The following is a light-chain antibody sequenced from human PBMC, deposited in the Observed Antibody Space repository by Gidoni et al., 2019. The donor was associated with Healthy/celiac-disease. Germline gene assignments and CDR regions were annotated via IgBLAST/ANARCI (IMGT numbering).Light chain of an antibody. J-gene: IGKJ2*01. CDR1: QSVSSN. CDR3: QQYNNWPQT. V-gene: IGKV3-15*01. Sequence: EIVMTQSPATLSVSPGERATLSCRASQSVSSNLAWYQQKPGQAPRLLIYGASSGSGTEFTLTISSLQSEDFAVYYCQQYNNWPQTFXXXTKLEIK. CDR2: GAS.